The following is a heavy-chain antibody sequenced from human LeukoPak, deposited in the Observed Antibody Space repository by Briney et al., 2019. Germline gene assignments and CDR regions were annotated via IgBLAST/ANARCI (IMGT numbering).Heavy chain of an antibody. CDR1: GDFFRRYW. CDR3: ARQGYTASYYFLDC. V-gene: IGHV4-4*07. D-gene: IGHD1-26*01. J-gene: IGHJ4*02. CDR2: IYATGST. Sequence: SETLSLTCSVSGDFFRRYWWGWVRQPAGKGLEWLGRIYATGSTKFNPSLKSRLTMSMDTSTNQFSLKLTAVTAADTAVYFCARQGYTASYYFLDCWGPGILVTVSS.